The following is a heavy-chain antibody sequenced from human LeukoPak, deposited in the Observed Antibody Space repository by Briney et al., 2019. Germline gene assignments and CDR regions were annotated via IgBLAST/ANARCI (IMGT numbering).Heavy chain of an antibody. CDR1: GFTFSGSA. CDR3: TRDMITFGGVIPNY. CDR2: IRSKANSYAT. J-gene: IGHJ4*02. V-gene: IGHV3-73*01. D-gene: IGHD3-16*02. Sequence: GGSLRLSCAASGFTFSGSAMHWVRQASGKGLEWVGRIRSKANSYATAYAASVKGSFTISRDDSKNTAYLQMNSLKTEDTAVYYCTRDMITFGGVIPNYWGQGTLVTVSS.